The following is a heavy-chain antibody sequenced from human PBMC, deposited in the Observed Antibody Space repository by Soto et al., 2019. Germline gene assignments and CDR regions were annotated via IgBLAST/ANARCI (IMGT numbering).Heavy chain of an antibody. J-gene: IGHJ3*02. CDR1: GFTFDDYA. CDR2: ISWNSGSI. V-gene: IGHV3-9*01. CDR3: EKDIMIFGVGDAFDI. Sequence: EVQLVESGGGLVQPGRSLRLSCAASGFTFDDYAMHWVRQAPGKGLEWVSGISWNSGSIGYADSVKGRFTISRDNAKNSLYLQMNSLRAEDTALYYCEKDIMIFGVGDAFDIWGQGTMVTVSS. D-gene: IGHD3-3*01.